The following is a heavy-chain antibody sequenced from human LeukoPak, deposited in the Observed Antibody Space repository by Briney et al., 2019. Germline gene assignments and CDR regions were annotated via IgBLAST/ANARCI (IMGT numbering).Heavy chain of an antibody. CDR3: ARPPSRGYSSSFEY. D-gene: IGHD2-2*03. V-gene: IGHV5-51*01. J-gene: IGHJ4*02. CDR2: IYPDESNI. Sequence: GESLKISCKGSGYSFPTYWIAWVRQMPGKGLEWMGIIYPDESNIRYSPSFQDQVTISADKSISIAYLQWSSLKASDTAMYYCARPPSRGYSSSFEYWGQGTLVTVSS. CDR1: GYSFPTYW.